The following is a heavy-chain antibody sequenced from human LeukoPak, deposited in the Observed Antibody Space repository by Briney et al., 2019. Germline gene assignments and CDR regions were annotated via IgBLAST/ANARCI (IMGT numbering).Heavy chain of an antibody. V-gene: IGHV3-9*01. J-gene: IGHJ6*02. CDR2: ISWSSGSI. Sequence: GGSLRLSCAASGFTFDDYAIHWVRQAPGKGLEWVSGISWSSGSIGYADSVKGRFTLSRDNAKNSLYLQMNSLRAEDTALYYCAKDQMPTTDYYYYGMDVWGQGTTVTVSS. CDR1: GFTFDDYA. D-gene: IGHD5-24*01. CDR3: AKDQMPTTDYYYYGMDV.